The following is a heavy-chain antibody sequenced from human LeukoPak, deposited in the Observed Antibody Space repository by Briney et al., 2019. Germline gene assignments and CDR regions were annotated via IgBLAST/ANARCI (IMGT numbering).Heavy chain of an antibody. V-gene: IGHV5-51*01. J-gene: IGHJ6*03. D-gene: IGHD3-10*01. CDR3: ARHAPRVGYYYMDV. CDR1: GYIFTSYW. CDR2: IYPGDSDT. Sequence: GESLKISCKGSGYIFTSYWIGWVRQMPGKVLELMGIIYPGDSDTRDSLSFQAQVTISAAKSISTAYLQWSSLKASDTAMYYCARHAPRVGYYYMDVWGKGTTVTVSS.